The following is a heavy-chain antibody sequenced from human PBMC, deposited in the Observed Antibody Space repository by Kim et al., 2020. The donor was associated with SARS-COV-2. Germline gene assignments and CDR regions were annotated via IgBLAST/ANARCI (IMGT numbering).Heavy chain of an antibody. V-gene: IGHV4-34*01. Sequence: SETLSLTCAVYTASLSGYYWSWIRQSPGKGLEWIGEINHSGSTNCNLSLKSRVTISIDRSKNQFSLKLSSVTAADTAVYYCARAGRDRTGFFDYWGQGTLVTVSS. CDR3: ARAGRDRTGFFDY. D-gene: IGHD1-26*01. CDR2: INHSGST. J-gene: IGHJ4*02. CDR1: TASLSGYY.